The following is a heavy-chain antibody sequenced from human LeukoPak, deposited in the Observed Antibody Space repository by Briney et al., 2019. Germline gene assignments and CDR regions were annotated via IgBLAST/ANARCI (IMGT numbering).Heavy chain of an antibody. D-gene: IGHD2-21*02. V-gene: IGHV4-59*08. CDR2: IYYSGST. Sequence: RPSETLSLTCTVSGGSISSYYWSWIRQPPGKGLEWIGYIYYSGSTNYNPSLKSRVTISVDTSKNQFSLKLSSVTAADTAVYYCARLVVVTAIYAFDIWGQGTMVTVSS. CDR1: GGSISSYY. J-gene: IGHJ3*02. CDR3: ARLVVVTAIYAFDI.